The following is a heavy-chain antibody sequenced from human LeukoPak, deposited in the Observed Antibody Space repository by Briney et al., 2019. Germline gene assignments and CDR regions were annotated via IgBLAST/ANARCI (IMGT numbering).Heavy chain of an antibody. D-gene: IGHD5-18*01. CDR3: ARDQSGYSYGDFDY. CDR1: GYTFTGYY. J-gene: IGHJ4*02. V-gene: IGHV1-69*13. CDR2: IIPIFGTA. Sequence: ASVKVSCKASGYTFTGYYMHWVRQAPGQGLEWMGGIIPIFGTANYAQKFQGRVTITADESTSTAYMELSSLRSEDTAVYYCARDQSGYSYGDFDYWGQGTLVTVSS.